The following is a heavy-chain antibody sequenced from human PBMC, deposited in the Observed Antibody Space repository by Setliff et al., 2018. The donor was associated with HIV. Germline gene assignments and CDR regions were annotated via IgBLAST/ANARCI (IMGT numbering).Heavy chain of an antibody. Sequence: GASVKVSCKASGGTFRTYAINWVRQAPGQGLEWMGWISAYNGKTEYAQNFQGRVTMTTDISTSTAYMELRSLRSDDTAVYYCARVRGGAYCGGDCYWYFDYWGQGTLVTVSS. V-gene: IGHV1-18*01. D-gene: IGHD2-21*01. J-gene: IGHJ4*02. CDR1: GGTFRTYA. CDR2: ISAYNGKT. CDR3: ARVRGGAYCGGDCYWYFDY.